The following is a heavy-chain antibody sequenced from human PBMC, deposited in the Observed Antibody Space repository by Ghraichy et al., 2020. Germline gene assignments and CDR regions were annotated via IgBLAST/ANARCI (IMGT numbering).Heavy chain of an antibody. D-gene: IGHD3-10*02. CDR1: GFTFSSYW. CDR2: IKQDGSEK. J-gene: IGHJ6*02. CDR3: ARGLHYVYYGMDV. Sequence: GSLRLSCAASGFTFSSYWMSWVRQAPGKGLEWVANIKQDGSEKYYVDSVKGRFTISRDNAKNSLYLQMNSLRAEDTAVYYCARGLHYVYYGMDVWGQGTTVTVSS. V-gene: IGHV3-7*01.